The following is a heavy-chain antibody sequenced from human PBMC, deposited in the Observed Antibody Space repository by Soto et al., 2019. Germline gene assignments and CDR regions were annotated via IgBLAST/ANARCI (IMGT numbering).Heavy chain of an antibody. CDR2: INSDGSST. CDR3: ARDRGYFDWLSRGYYYYGMDV. D-gene: IGHD3-9*01. Sequence: GGSLRLSCAASGFTFSSYWMHWVRQAPGKGLVWVSRINSDGSSTSYADSVKGRFTISRDKAKNTLYLQMNSLRAEDTAVYYCARDRGYFDWLSRGYYYYGMDVWGQGTTVTVSS. CDR1: GFTFSSYW. V-gene: IGHV3-74*01. J-gene: IGHJ6*02.